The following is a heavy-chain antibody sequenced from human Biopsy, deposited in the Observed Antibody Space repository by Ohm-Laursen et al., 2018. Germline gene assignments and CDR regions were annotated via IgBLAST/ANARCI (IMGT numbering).Heavy chain of an antibody. CDR3: ASLYSGTYVGSDY. J-gene: IGHJ4*02. CDR1: GYSFTKYY. V-gene: IGHV1-69*02. Sequence: ASVKVSCKASGYSFTKYYINWVRQAPGQGLEWVGRINPILGILDYAQRLKDRVTITADKSTNTAYMQLSRLTSEDTAFYYCASLYSGTYVGSDYWGQGTLVTVSS. D-gene: IGHD1-26*01. CDR2: INPILGIL.